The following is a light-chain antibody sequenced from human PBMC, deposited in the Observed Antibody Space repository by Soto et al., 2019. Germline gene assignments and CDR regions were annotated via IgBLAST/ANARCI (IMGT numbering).Light chain of an antibody. CDR2: AAS. J-gene: IGKJ4*01. V-gene: IGKV1-39*01. Sequence: DIQMTQSPTSLSASVGDRVTITCRASQSISSYLHWYKQKPGKAPKLLIYAASSLQSGVPSRFSGSGSGTDFTLSISSLQPEDFATYYCQRSFSTLLTFGGGTKVEIK. CDR3: QRSFSTLLT. CDR1: QSISSY.